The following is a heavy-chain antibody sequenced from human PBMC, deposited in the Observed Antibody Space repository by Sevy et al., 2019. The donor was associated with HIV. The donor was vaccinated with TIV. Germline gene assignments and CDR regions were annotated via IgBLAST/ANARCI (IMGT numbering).Heavy chain of an antibody. CDR1: GFTFSSYS. CDR2: ISSSSSTI. D-gene: IGHD6-19*01. J-gene: IGHJ6*02. CDR3: ARDQWLDPYYYYYYGMDV. V-gene: IGHV3-48*02. Sequence: GGSLRLSCAASGFTFSSYSMNWVRQAPGKGLEWVSYISSSSSTIYYADSVKGRFTISRENAKNSLYLQMNSLRDEDTAVYYCARDQWLDPYYYYYYGMDVWGQGTTVTVSS.